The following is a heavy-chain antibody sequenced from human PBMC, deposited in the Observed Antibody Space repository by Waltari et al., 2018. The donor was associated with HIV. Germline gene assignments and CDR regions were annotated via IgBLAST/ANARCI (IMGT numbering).Heavy chain of an antibody. Sequence: QLQLQESGPGLVKPSETRSLSCTVPGGSISSSSYYWGWIRQPPGKGLEGIGSIYYSGGASSTASLESRVTLSVDTSKTQFPLQLSSLTAVDTALYYCARVVGYCSSTSCPGHQYYYGMDVWGRGTTVTVSS. V-gene: IGHV4-39*07. D-gene: IGHD2-2*01. J-gene: IGHJ6*02. CDR3: ARVVGYCSSTSCPGHQYYYGMDV. CDR1: GGSISSSSYY. CDR2: IYYSGGA.